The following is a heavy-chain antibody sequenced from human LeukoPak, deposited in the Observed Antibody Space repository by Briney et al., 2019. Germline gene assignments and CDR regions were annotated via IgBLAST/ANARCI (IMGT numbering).Heavy chain of an antibody. CDR2: ISYDGSNK. J-gene: IGHJ3*02. CDR3: ARAGGSYYPAFDI. CDR1: GFTFSSYE. D-gene: IGHD1-26*01. Sequence: GGSLRLSCEVSGFTFSSYEMNWVRQAPGKGLEWVAVISYDGSNKYYADSVKGRFTISRDNSKNTLYLQMNSLRAEDTAVYYCARAGGSYYPAFDIWGQGTMVTVSS. V-gene: IGHV3-30*04.